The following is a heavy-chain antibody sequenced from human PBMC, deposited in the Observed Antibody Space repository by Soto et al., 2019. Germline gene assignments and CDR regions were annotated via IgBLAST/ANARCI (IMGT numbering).Heavy chain of an antibody. CDR3: TKEAPPKAQLALAALNSFAFDY. J-gene: IGHJ4*02. V-gene: IGHV3-23*01. D-gene: IGHD6-19*01. CDR2: LSSSGRTT. Sequence: GGSLRLSCEASGLLVTTSAMSWVRQAPGKGQEWVAALSSSGRTTYYGVSVKDRFSISRDDSKNTLYLQMTSLRVEDSAVYYCTKEAPPKAQLALAALNSFAFDYWGLGTLVTVSS. CDR1: GLLVTTSA.